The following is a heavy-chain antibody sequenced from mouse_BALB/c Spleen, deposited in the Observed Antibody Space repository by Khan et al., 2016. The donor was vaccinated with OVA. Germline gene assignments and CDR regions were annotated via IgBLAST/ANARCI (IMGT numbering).Heavy chain of an antibody. V-gene: IGHV2-9*02. Sequence: QVQLKESGPGLVAPSQSLSITCTVYGYSLTRYGVHWVRQPPGKGIEWLGLIWAGGSTNYNWALMSRLSISIDNSKSIVFLIMNSLQTDYTALYYCARSKYRARYWGQGTTLAVSS. D-gene: IGHD3-3*01. J-gene: IGHJ2*01. CDR1: GYSLTRYG. CDR2: IWAGGST. CDR3: ARSKYRARY.